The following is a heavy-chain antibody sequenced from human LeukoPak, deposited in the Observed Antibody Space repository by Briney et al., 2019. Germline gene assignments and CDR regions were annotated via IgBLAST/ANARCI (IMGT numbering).Heavy chain of an antibody. CDR1: GYRFASYG. J-gene: IGHJ4*02. CDR3: AIGKNYGHGIFDN. V-gene: IGHV1-18*01. Sequence: ASVKVSCKASGYRFASYGLSWVRQAPGQGPEWMGWISPFNGDTNYAQKFQGKVTMTTDTSTNTAYMDLRNLRSDDTAVYYCAIGKNYGHGIFDNRGQGTLVTVSS. D-gene: IGHD3-10*01. CDR2: ISPFNGDT.